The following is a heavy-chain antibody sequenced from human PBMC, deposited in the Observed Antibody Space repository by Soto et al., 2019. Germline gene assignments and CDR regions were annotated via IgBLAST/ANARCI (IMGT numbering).Heavy chain of an antibody. J-gene: IGHJ4*02. CDR2: IFYSGST. CDR1: GGSIRSYY. D-gene: IGHD5-18*01. V-gene: IGHV4-59*01. Sequence: PSETLSLTCTVSGGSIRSYYWTWIRQPPGKGLEWLGYIFYSGSTFYSPSLKSRVTISIHTSKSQFSLQLTSVTAADTAVYYCARGAADTAMVDSWGQGTLVTVSS. CDR3: ARGAADTAMVDS.